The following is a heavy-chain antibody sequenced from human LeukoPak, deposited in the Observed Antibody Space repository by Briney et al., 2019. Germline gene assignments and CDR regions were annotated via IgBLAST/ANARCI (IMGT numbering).Heavy chain of an antibody. CDR2: IYPGDSDT. Sequence: GESLRISCKGSGYTFTSYWISWVRQMPGKGLEWMGIIYPGDSDTRYSPSFQGQVTISADKSISTAYLQWSSLKASDTAMYYCACDGISNAFDIWGQGTMVTVSS. CDR1: GYTFTSYW. V-gene: IGHV5-51*01. CDR3: ACDGISNAFDI. J-gene: IGHJ3*02. D-gene: IGHD1-26*01.